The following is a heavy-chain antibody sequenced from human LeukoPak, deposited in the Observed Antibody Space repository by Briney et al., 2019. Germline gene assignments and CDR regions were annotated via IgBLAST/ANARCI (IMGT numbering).Heavy chain of an antibody. CDR2: INHSGST. CDR3: ARFRRLELRRWGSYGMDV. D-gene: IGHD1-7*01. Sequence: NPSETLSLTCAVYGGSFSGYYWSWIRPPPGKGLEWIGEINHSGSTNYNPSLKSRVTISVDTSKNQFSLKLSSVTAADTAVYYCARFRRLELRRWGSYGMDVWGQGTTVTVSS. J-gene: IGHJ6*02. V-gene: IGHV4-34*01. CDR1: GGSFSGYY.